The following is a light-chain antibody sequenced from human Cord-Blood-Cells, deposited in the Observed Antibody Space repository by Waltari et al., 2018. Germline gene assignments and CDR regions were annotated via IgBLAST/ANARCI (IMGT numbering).Light chain of an antibody. CDR1: QGISSY. CDR3: QHYYSYPWT. V-gene: IGKV1-8*01. CDR2: AAS. J-gene: IGKJ1*01. Sequence: AIRMTQSPSSFSASTGDRVTITCRASQGISSYLAWYQQKPGKAPKLLIYAASTLQSGVPSRFSGSGSGTEFTLTISCLQSEDFATYYCQHYYSYPWTFGQGTKVEIK.